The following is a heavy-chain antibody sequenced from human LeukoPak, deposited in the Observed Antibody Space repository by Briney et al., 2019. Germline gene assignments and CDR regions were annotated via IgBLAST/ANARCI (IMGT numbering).Heavy chain of an antibody. Sequence: GGSLRLSCAASGFTFSSYGRHWVRQAPGKGLEWVAVIWYDGSNKYYADSVKGRFTISRDNSKNTLYLQMNSLRAEDTAVYYCAKVDYYDSSGPEINWGQGTLVTVSS. CDR3: AKVDYYDSSGPEIN. J-gene: IGHJ4*02. D-gene: IGHD3-22*01. CDR1: GFTFSSYG. CDR2: IWYDGSNK. V-gene: IGHV3-33*06.